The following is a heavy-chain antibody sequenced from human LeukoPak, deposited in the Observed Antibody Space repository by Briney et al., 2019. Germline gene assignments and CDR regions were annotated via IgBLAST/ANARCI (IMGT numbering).Heavy chain of an antibody. V-gene: IGHV3-23*01. D-gene: IGHD3-16*02. CDR2: ISGSGGST. CDR1: GFTFSSYA. Sequence: GGSLRLSCAASGFTFSSYAMSWVRQAPGKGLEWVSAISGSGGSTYYADSVKGRFTISRDNSKNTLYLQMNSLRAEGTAVYYCAKGYMITFGGVIEYWGQGTLVTVSS. J-gene: IGHJ4*02. CDR3: AKGYMITFGGVIEY.